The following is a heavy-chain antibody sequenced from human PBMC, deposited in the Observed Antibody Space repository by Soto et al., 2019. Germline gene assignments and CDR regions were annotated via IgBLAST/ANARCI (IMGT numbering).Heavy chain of an antibody. CDR3: ARGMTTVTTYYYYMDV. J-gene: IGHJ6*03. V-gene: IGHV1-69*02. D-gene: IGHD4-17*01. CDR1: GGTFSSYT. Sequence: ASVKVSCKASGGTFSSYTISWVRQAPGQGLEWMGRIIPILGIANYAQKFQGRVTITADKSTSTAYMELSSLRSEDTAVYYCARGMTTVTTYYYYMDVWGKGTTVTVSS. CDR2: IIPILGIA.